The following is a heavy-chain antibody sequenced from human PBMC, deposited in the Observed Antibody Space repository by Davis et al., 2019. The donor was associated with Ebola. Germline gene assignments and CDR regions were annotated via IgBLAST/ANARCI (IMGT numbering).Heavy chain of an antibody. J-gene: IGHJ6*02. Sequence: GESLKISCAASGYTFRIHAMSWVRQAPGKGLEWVSALSGSGGLSYYADSVRGRFTISRDNSKNTLYLQMNSLTAEDTAVYYCARGGETVTGTASNGMDVWGQGTTVTVSS. V-gene: IGHV3-23*01. CDR2: LSGSGGLS. D-gene: IGHD4-11*01. CDR1: GYTFRIHA. CDR3: ARGGETVTGTASNGMDV.